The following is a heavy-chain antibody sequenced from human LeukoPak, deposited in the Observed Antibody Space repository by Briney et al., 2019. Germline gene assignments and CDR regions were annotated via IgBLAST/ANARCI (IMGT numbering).Heavy chain of an antibody. V-gene: IGHV4-39*07. CDR3: ARDLVQMAQPAWFDP. CDR1: GGSIGSSSFF. Sequence: SETLSLTCTVSGGSIGSSSFFWGWIRQPPGKGLEWIGSIYYSGSTYYNPSLKSRVTISIDTSKNQFSLKLSSVTAADTAVYYCARDLVQMAQPAWFDPWGQGTLVTVSS. CDR2: IYYSGST. J-gene: IGHJ5*02. D-gene: IGHD5-24*01.